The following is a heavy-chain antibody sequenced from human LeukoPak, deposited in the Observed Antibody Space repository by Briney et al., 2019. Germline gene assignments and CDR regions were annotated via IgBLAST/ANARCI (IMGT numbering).Heavy chain of an antibody. Sequence: GGSLRLSCAASGFTFSSYWMSWVRQARGKGLEWVANIKQDGSEKYYVDSVKGRFTISRDNAKNSLYLQMNSLRAEDTAVYYCARGVVPASYYFHYWGQGTLVTVSS. CDR2: IKQDGSEK. CDR3: ARGVVPASYYFHY. V-gene: IGHV3-7*04. D-gene: IGHD2-2*01. J-gene: IGHJ4*02. CDR1: GFTFSSYW.